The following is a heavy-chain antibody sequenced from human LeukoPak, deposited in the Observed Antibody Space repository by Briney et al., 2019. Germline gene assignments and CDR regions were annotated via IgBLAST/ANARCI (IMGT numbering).Heavy chain of an antibody. J-gene: IGHJ3*02. Sequence: PSETLSLTCTVSGDSISSGGYYWSWIRQHPGKVVGWIGYIYYSGSTYSNPSLKSRVTISVDTSKNQFALKLSSVTAADTAVYYCAREGGDIVATILFGAFDIWGQGTMVTVSS. V-gene: IGHV4-31*03. CDR2: IYYSGST. CDR1: GDSISSGGYY. CDR3: AREGGDIVATILFGAFDI. D-gene: IGHD5-12*01.